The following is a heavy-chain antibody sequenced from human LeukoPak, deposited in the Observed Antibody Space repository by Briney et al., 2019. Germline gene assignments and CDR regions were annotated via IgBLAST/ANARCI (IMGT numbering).Heavy chain of an antibody. CDR1: GFTFSTYW. CDR3: ARGVRWTFDN. V-gene: IGHV3-7*04. D-gene: IGHD1-1*01. Sequence: GGSLRLSCAASGFTFSTYWMSWVRQAPGKGLEWVANIEQDGSEKYYVDSVKGRFAVSRDNAKNSLSLQMNILRLEDTAVYYCARGVRWTFDNWGRGALVTVSS. CDR2: IEQDGSEK. J-gene: IGHJ4*02.